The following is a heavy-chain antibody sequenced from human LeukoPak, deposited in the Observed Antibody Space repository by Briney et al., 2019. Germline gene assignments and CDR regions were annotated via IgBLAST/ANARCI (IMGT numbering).Heavy chain of an antibody. CDR2: IYSSGST. Sequence: SETLSLTCTVSGGSISSYYWNWIRQPAGKGLEWIGRIYSSGSTNYNPSLKSRVTMPVDTSKNQFSLKLSSVTAADTAVYYCARSYGVQTPDYWGQGTLVTVSS. CDR1: GGSISSYY. CDR3: ARSYGVQTPDY. D-gene: IGHD4-17*01. J-gene: IGHJ4*02. V-gene: IGHV4-4*07.